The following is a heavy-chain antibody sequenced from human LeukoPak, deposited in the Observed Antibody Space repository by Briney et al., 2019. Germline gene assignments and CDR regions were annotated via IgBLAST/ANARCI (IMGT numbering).Heavy chain of an antibody. J-gene: IGHJ4*02. Sequence: GGSLRLSCAASGFTFSDYYMSWIRQAPGKGLEWLSFISSTSSYIKDADSVKGRFTISRDNAKKSLYLQMNSLRAEDTAVYYCARDSSGWSVDYWGQGTLVTVSS. CDR3: ARDSSGWSVDY. D-gene: IGHD6-19*01. CDR2: ISSTSSYI. V-gene: IGHV3-11*05. CDR1: GFTFSDYY.